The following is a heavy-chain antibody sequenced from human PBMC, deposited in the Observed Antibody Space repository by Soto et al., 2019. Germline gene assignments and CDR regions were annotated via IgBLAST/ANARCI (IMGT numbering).Heavy chain of an antibody. J-gene: IGHJ4*02. D-gene: IGHD6-19*01. CDR1: GFTFGGSA. Sequence: GGSLRLSCAASGFTFGGSAMHWVRQASGKGLEWVGHIRSKTNSYATAYAESVKGRFTISRDDSMNTAYLQMNSLKTEDTAVYFCTRQTDAVQWLVVPTDYNFDYWGQGTLVTVSS. CDR3: TRQTDAVQWLVVPTDYNFDY. CDR2: IRSKTNSYAT. V-gene: IGHV3-73*01.